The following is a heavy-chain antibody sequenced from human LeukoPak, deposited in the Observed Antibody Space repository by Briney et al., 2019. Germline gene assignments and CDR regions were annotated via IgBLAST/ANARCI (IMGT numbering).Heavy chain of an antibody. CDR3: ASSSLVVVVTYGFDI. Sequence: SETLSLTCTVSNGPITTTKSWSWVRQPPGKGLEWIGEISHTGSTNYNPSFNSRVTMSVDKSKNQFSLNLKSVTAADTALYYCASSSLVVVVTYGFDIWGRGTAVTVSS. V-gene: IGHV4-4*02. J-gene: IGHJ3*02. D-gene: IGHD2-21*01. CDR1: NGPITTTKS. CDR2: ISHTGST.